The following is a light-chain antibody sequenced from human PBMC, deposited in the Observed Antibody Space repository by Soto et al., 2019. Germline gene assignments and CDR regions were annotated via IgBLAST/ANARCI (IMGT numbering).Light chain of an antibody. Sequence: EIVLTQSPGTLSLSPGERATLSCRASQSVDSSFVAWFQQKPGQAPRLLISGTSSRATGIPDRFSGSGSGTDFTLTINGLEPEDFAMYFCQQYGSSPWTFGQGTKVEIK. J-gene: IGKJ1*01. CDR2: GTS. CDR3: QQYGSSPWT. V-gene: IGKV3-20*01. CDR1: QSVDSSF.